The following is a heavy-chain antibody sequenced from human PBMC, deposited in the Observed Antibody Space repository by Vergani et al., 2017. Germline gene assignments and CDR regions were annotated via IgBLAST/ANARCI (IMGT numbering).Heavy chain of an antibody. V-gene: IGHV3-23*04. Sequence: EVQLVESGGGLVQPGRSLRLSCAASGFTFSSYAMSWVRQAPGKGLEWVSAISGSGGSTYYADSVKGRFTISRDNSKNTLYLQMNSLRAEDTAVYYCAKDGVGPLITGIPYNWFDPWGQGTLVTVSS. D-gene: IGHD2-8*01. CDR2: ISGSGGST. CDR1: GFTFSSYA. CDR3: AKDGVGPLITGIPYNWFDP. J-gene: IGHJ5*02.